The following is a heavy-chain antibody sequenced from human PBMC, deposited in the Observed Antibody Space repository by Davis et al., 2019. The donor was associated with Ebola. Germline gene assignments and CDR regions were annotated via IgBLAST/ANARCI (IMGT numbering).Heavy chain of an antibody. CDR1: GFTFSSYS. D-gene: IGHD6-19*01. V-gene: IGHV3-23*01. Sequence: PGGSLRLSCAASGFTFSSYSMNWVRQAPGKGLEWVAAITDTGGRTHYADSVKGRFTISRDNPNNMLYLQMNSLRAEDTAVYYCARDRRYSSDWYGDDGYYWGQGTLVTVSS. J-gene: IGHJ4*02. CDR3: ARDRRYSSDWYGDDGYY. CDR2: ITDTGGRT.